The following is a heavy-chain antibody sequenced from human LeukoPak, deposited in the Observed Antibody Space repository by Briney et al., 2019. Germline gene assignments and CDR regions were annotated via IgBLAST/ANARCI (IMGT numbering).Heavy chain of an antibody. CDR1: GFTFSSYA. CDR3: AKPPNDGDYPWYFDY. D-gene: IGHD4-17*01. CDR2: ISGSGGST. J-gene: IGHJ4*02. V-gene: IGHV3-23*01. Sequence: GGSLRLSCAASGFTFSSYAMSWVRQAPGKGQEWVSAISGSGGSTYYADSVKGRFTISRDNSKNTLYLQMNSLRAEDTAVYYCAKPPNDGDYPWYFDYWGQGTLVTVSS.